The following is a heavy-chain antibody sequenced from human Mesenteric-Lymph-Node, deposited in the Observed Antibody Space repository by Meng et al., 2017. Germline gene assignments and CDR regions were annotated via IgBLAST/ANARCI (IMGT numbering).Heavy chain of an antibody. CDR2: IKQDGSEK. CDR3: ATVAATPTYAYYFDY. Sequence: GESLKISCAASGFTFSSYWMSWVRQAPGKGLEWVANIKQDGSEKYYVDSVKGRFTISRDNAKNSLYLQMNSLRAEDTAVYYCATVAATPTYAYYFDYWGQGTLVTVSS. J-gene: IGHJ4*02. V-gene: IGHV3-7*01. CDR1: GFTFSSYW. D-gene: IGHD2-15*01.